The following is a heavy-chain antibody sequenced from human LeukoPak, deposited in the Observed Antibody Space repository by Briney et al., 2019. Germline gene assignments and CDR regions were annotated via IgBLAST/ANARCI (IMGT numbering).Heavy chain of an antibody. CDR2: IYHSGST. J-gene: IGHJ4*02. V-gene: IGHV4-38-2*01. CDR3: ARVMYSSGWYIFDY. D-gene: IGHD6-19*01. Sequence: PSETLSLTCAVSGYSISSGYYWGWIRQPPGKGLEWIGCIYHSGSTYYNPSLKRRVTISVDTSKNQFSLKLSSVTAADTAVYYCARVMYSSGWYIFDYWGQGTLVTVSS. CDR1: GYSISSGYY.